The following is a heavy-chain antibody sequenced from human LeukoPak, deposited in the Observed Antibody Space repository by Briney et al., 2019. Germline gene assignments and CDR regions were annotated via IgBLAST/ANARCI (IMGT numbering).Heavy chain of an antibody. CDR3: ARARTNYCYDSSGYTTRGGFFDS. Sequence: SETLSLTCAVYGGSFNDYYWNWIRQPPGKGLEWIGKIDQSGSTIYNSSLKSRVTISVDTSKNQFSLNLTSVTAADTAFYYCARARTNYCYDSSGYTTRGGFFDSWGLGTLVTVSS. CDR1: GGSFNDYY. CDR2: IDQSGST. J-gene: IGHJ4*02. V-gene: IGHV4-34*01. D-gene: IGHD3-22*01.